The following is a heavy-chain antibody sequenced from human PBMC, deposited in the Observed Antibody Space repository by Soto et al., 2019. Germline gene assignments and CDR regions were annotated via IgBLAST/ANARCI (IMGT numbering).Heavy chain of an antibody. CDR2: ISYNGGTQ. Sequence: QVQLVESGGGVAQPGTSLRVSCAASGLTFSSHAMQWVRQAPGKGLEWVAVISYNGGTQYYADSVKGRFTISRDNSKNTLYLQMNSLRPEDTAVYYCAKDGAPSQWFMDVWGQGTTVTVSS. CDR1: GLTFSSHA. V-gene: IGHV3-30-3*01. CDR3: AKDGAPSQWFMDV. J-gene: IGHJ6*01. D-gene: IGHD3-22*01.